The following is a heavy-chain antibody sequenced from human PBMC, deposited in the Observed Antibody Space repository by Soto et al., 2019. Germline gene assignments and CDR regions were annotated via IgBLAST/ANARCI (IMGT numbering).Heavy chain of an antibody. Sequence: EVQLLESGGGLVQPGGSLRLSCAASGFTFSSYAMSWVRQAPGKGLEWVSAISGSGGSTYYADSVKGRFTISRDNSKNTLYLQMNSLRAEDTAVYYCAKDNDYDFWSGYCISGSLDYWGQGTLVTVSS. J-gene: IGHJ4*02. V-gene: IGHV3-23*01. CDR1: GFTFSSYA. D-gene: IGHD3-3*01. CDR2: ISGSGGST. CDR3: AKDNDYDFWSGYCISGSLDY.